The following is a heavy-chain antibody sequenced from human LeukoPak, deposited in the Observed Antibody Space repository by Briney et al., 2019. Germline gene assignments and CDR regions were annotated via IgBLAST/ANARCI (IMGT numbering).Heavy chain of an antibody. CDR3: ARIVGY. CDR1: GFTFSSYS. J-gene: IGHJ4*02. CDR2: ISSSSSTI. Sequence: PGGSLRLSCAASGFTFSSYSMNWVRQAPGKGLEWVSYISSSSSTIYYADPVKGRFTISRDNAKNSLYLQMNSLRAEDTAVYYCARIVGYWGQGTLVTVSS. V-gene: IGHV3-48*04. D-gene: IGHD3-16*02.